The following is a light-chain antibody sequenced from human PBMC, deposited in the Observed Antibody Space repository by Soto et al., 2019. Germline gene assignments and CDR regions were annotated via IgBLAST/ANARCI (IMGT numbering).Light chain of an antibody. Sequence: EIVLTQSPGTLSLSPGERATLSCRASQSVSSSYLAWYQQKPGQAPRLLIYGASSRATGIPDRFSGSGSGTDFTLTISRLEPEDFAVYYCQQYGSSPRTFGQGTEEEIK. CDR2: GAS. CDR3: QQYGSSPRT. V-gene: IGKV3-20*01. J-gene: IGKJ1*01. CDR1: QSVSSSY.